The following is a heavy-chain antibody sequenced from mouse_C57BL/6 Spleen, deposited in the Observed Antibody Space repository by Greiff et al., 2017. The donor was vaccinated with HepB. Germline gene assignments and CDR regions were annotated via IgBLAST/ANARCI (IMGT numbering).Heavy chain of an antibody. D-gene: IGHD1-1*01. CDR1: GYAFSSSW. Sequence: VKLMESGPELVKPGASVKISCKASGYAFSSSWMNWVKQRPGKGLEWIGRIYPGDGDTNYNGKFKGKATLTADKSSSTAYMQLRSLTSEDSAVSFCARGDAVVSSFDYWGQGTTLTVSS. V-gene: IGHV1-82*01. CDR3: ARGDAVVSSFDY. J-gene: IGHJ2*01. CDR2: IYPGDGDT.